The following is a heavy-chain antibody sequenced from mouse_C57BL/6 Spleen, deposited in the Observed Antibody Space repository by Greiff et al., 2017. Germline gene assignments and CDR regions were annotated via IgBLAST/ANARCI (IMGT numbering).Heavy chain of an antibody. CDR1: GFTFSDYG. CDR2: ISSGRSTI. D-gene: IGHD1-1*01. J-gene: IGHJ2*01. CDR3: ARSYYGSSYYFDY. V-gene: IGHV5-17*01. Sequence: EVMLVESGGGLVKPGGSLKLSCAASGFTFSDYGMHWVRQAPEKGLEWVAYISSGRSTIYYADTVKGRFTISRDNAKNTLFLQMTSLRSEDTAMYYCARSYYGSSYYFDYWGQGTTLTVSS.